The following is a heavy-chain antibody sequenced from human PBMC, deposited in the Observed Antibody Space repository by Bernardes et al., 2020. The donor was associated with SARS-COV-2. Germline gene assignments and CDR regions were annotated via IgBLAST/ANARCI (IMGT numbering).Heavy chain of an antibody. V-gene: IGHV3-23*01. CDR3: AKESPHYYDSSGNQGIFDY. Sequence: GGSLRLSCAASGFTLSSYAMSWVRQAPGKGLEWVSAISGSGGSTYYADSVKGRFTISRDNSKNTLYLQMNSLRAEDTAVYYCAKESPHYYDSSGNQGIFDYWGQGTLVTVSS. CDR2: ISGSGGST. CDR1: GFTLSSYA. J-gene: IGHJ4*02. D-gene: IGHD3-22*01.